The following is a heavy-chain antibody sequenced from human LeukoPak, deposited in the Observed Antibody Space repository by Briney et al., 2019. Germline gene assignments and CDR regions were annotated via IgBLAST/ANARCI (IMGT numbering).Heavy chain of an antibody. Sequence: PSETLSLTCAVYGGSFSGYYWSWIRQPPGKGLEWIGEINHSGSTNYNPSLKSRVTISVDTSKNQFSLKLSSVTAADTAVYYCARDFLRSGYFDYWAQGTLVTVSS. V-gene: IGHV4-34*01. CDR2: INHSGST. D-gene: IGHD3-3*01. J-gene: IGHJ4*02. CDR1: GGSFSGYY. CDR3: ARDFLRSGYFDY.